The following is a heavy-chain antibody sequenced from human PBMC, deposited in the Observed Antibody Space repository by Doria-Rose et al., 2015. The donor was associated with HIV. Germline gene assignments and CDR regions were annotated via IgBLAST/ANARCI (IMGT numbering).Heavy chain of an antibody. CDR1: GVSLSSPGMG. Sequence: VTLKESGPVLVKPTETLTLTCTVSGVSLSSPGMGVSWIRQPPGKALEWLANIFTDDERSYITSLKSRLTISSGTARSQVVLTMTDMDPVDTATYYCARIKSSRWYHKYYFDFWGQGTLVIVSA. D-gene: IGHD6-13*01. CDR2: IFTDDER. V-gene: IGHV2-26*01. CDR3: ARIKSSRWYHKYYFDF. J-gene: IGHJ4*02.